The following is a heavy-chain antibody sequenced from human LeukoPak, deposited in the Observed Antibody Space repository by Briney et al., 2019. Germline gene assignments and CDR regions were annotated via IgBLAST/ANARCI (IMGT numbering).Heavy chain of an antibody. D-gene: IGHD3-22*01. CDR2: IRYDGSNK. CDR1: GFTFSSYG. CDR3: ARGRDDSSGYQFDY. V-gene: IGHV3-30*02. Sequence: GGSLRLSCAASGFTFSSYGMHWVRQAPGKGLEWVAFIRYDGSNKYYADSVKGRFTIFRDNSKNTLYLQMNSLRAEDTAVYYCARGRDDSSGYQFDYWGQGTLVTVSS. J-gene: IGHJ4*02.